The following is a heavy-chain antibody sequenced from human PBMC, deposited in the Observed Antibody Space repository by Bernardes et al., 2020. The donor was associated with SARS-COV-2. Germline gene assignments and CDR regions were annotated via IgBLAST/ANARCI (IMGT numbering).Heavy chain of an antibody. J-gene: IGHJ2*01. CDR3: ARSANNEYYYDGYFHFDL. CDR1: GFAFNTYG. CDR2: IWYDGSNE. D-gene: IGHD3-10*01. Sequence: SLRLSCAASGFAFNTYGMHWVRQAPGKGLEWVAIIWYDGSNEYYGDSVMGRFAISRDDSKNTVYLQMHDLRDEDTAVYYCARSANNEYYYDGYFHFDLWGRGTLVTVSS. V-gene: IGHV3-33*01.